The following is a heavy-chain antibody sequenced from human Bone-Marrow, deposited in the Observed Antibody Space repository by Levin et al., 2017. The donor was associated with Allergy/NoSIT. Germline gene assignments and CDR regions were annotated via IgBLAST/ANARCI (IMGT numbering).Heavy chain of an antibody. CDR1: GFTVSSNY. J-gene: IGHJ4*02. V-gene: IGHV3-53*01. CDR3: ATSRVVNIAEF. Sequence: GESLKISCVVSGFTVSSNYINWVRQAPGKGLEWVSIMYGDGNTYYADSVKGRFTISRDNSRNTLSLQMNSLRAEDTAVYYCATSRVVNIAEFWGQGTLVTVSS. CDR2: MYGDGNT. D-gene: IGHD2-15*01.